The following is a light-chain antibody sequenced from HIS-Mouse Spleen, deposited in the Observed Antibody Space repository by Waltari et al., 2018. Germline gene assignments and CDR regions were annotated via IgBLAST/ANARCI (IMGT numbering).Light chain of an antibody. CDR1: SSDAGGYNY. V-gene: IGLV2-14*01. Sequence: QSALTQPASVSGSPGQSVTISSTGTSSDAGGYNYGSWYQQHPGNAPKLMIYEVSNRPSGVSNRFSGSKSGNTASLTISGLQAEDEADYYCSSYTSSSSWVFGGGTKLTVL. CDR2: EVS. CDR3: SSYTSSSSWV. J-gene: IGLJ3*02.